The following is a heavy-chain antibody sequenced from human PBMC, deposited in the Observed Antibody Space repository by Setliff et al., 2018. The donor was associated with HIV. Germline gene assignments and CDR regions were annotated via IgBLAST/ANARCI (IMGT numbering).Heavy chain of an antibody. CDR3: ARTKIFSAGFRGYLTGPINWFDP. Sequence: ASVKVSCKAYGYTFTSYGISWVRQAPGQGLEWMGWISAYNGNTNYAQKLQGRVTMTTDASTSTAYMELRSLRSDDTAVYYCARTKIFSAGFRGYLTGPINWFDPWGQGTLVTVSS. D-gene: IGHD3-10*01. CDR1: GYTFTSYG. V-gene: IGHV1-18*01. CDR2: ISAYNGNT. J-gene: IGHJ5*02.